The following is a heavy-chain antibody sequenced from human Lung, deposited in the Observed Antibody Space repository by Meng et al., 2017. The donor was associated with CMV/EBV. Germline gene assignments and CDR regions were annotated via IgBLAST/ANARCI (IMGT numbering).Heavy chain of an antibody. CDR3: ARYCSSTSCPLGYDAFDI. Sequence: GESLKISCVASGFTVSQNYMTWVRQAPGKGLEWVSVIYSGGSTHYADSVKGRFTLSRDSSKNTLYLQMNSLRAEDTAVYYCARYCSSTSCPLGYDAFDIWGQGXMVTVSS. J-gene: IGHJ3*02. D-gene: IGHD2-2*01. CDR2: IYSGGST. CDR1: GFTVSQNY. V-gene: IGHV3-53*01.